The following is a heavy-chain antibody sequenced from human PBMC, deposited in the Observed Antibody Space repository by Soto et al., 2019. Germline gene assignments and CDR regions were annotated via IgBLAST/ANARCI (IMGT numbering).Heavy chain of an antibody. CDR1: GFTFSSYA. V-gene: IGHV3-23*01. J-gene: IGHJ4*02. CDR2: VNVGVGAT. CDR3: AKNYYFDS. Sequence: EVQLLESGGGLVQPGGSLRLSCTASGFTFSSYAMSWVRQAPGKGLEWVSSVNVGVGATNFADSVKGRFTISRDDSKKTLYLQMNSLRAEDTGVYYCAKNYYFDSWGQGTRVTVSS.